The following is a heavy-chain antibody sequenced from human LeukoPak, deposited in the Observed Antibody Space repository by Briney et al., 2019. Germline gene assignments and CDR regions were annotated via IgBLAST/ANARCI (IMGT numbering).Heavy chain of an antibody. CDR2: IYTSGST. V-gene: IGHV4-61*02. J-gene: IGHJ5*02. CDR1: GGSISSGSYY. D-gene: IGHD3-22*01. CDR3: ARGPMRGWFDP. Sequence: SQTLSLTCTVSGGSISSGSYYWRRIRQPAGKGLEWIGRIYTSGSTNYNPSLKSRVTISVGTSKNQFSLELSSVTAADTAVYYCARGPMRGWFDPWGQGTLVTVSS.